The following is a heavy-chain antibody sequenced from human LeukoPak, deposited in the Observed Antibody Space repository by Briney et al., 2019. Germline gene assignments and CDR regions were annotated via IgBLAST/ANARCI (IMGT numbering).Heavy chain of an antibody. CDR2: IIPIFGTA. CDR1: GGTFSSYA. V-gene: IGHV1-69*05. J-gene: IGHJ4*02. D-gene: IGHD2-15*01. Sequence: ASVKVSCKASGGTFSSYAISWVRQAPGQGLEWMGGIIPIFGTANYAQKFQGRVTITTDESTSTAYMELSSLRSEDTAVYYCATAYCSGGSCYSFDYWGQGTLVTVSS. CDR3: ATAYCSGGSCYSFDY.